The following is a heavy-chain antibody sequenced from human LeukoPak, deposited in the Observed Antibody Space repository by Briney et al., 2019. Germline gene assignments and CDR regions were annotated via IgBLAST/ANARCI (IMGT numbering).Heavy chain of an antibody. CDR1: GGTFSSYA. Sequence: SVKVSCKASGGTFSSYAISWVRQAPGQGLEWMGHIILLFGSTHYAQNFHGRLTISADESTRTAFMELSSLRSEDTALYYCAREMESLANGFDIWGQGTMVTVSS. V-gene: IGHV1-69*01. CDR3: AREMESLANGFDI. CDR2: IILLFGST. J-gene: IGHJ3*02. D-gene: IGHD3-3*01.